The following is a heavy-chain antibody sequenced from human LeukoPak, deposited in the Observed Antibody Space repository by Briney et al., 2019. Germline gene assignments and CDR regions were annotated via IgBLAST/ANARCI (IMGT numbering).Heavy chain of an antibody. V-gene: IGHV3-72*01. Sequence: PGGSLRLSCAASGFTFSDHYMDWVRQAPGKGLEWVGRTRNKANSYTTEYAASVKGRFTISRDDSKNSLYLQMNSLKTEDTAVYYCARVDYGDSLDAFDSWGQGTMVTVSS. CDR1: GFTFSDHY. CDR2: TRNKANSYTT. CDR3: ARVDYGDSLDAFDS. D-gene: IGHD4-17*01. J-gene: IGHJ3*02.